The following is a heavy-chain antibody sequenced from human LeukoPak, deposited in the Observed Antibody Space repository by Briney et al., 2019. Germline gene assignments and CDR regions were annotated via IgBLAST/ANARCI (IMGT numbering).Heavy chain of an antibody. CDR3: AREIDPFGSGWYGGGDY. D-gene: IGHD6-19*01. CDR1: GLTFNTYS. V-gene: IGHV3-21*05. J-gene: IGHJ4*02. Sequence: PGGSLRLSCAASGLTFNTYSMNWVRQAPGKGLEWISFITSSSSHIYYADSVKGRFTISRDNSKNTLYLQMNSLRAEDTAVYYCAREIDPFGSGWYGGGDYWGQGTLVTVSS. CDR2: ITSSSSHI.